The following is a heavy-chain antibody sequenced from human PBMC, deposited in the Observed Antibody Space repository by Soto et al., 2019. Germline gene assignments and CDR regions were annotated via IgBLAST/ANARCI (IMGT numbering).Heavy chain of an antibody. J-gene: IGHJ3*02. D-gene: IGHD6-19*01. CDR1: GFTFSSYA. V-gene: IGHV3-23*01. CDR3: AKTANGWFSAFDI. CDR2: ISGSGGTT. Sequence: EVQLLESGGGLVQPGGSLRLSCAASGFTFSSYAMSWVRQAPGKGLEWVSAISGSGGTTYYAHSVKGRFTFSSDNSKNTLYLQMNSLRAEDTAVYYCAKTANGWFSAFDIWGQGTMVTVSS.